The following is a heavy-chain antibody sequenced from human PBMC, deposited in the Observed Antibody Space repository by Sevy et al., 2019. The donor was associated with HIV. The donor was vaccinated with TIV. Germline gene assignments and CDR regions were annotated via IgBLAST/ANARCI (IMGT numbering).Heavy chain of an antibody. CDR3: TIDNVHCL. V-gene: IGHV3-15*01. D-gene: IGHD6-6*01. CDR2: IKSKADGGTT. CDR1: EFTFRDVW. J-gene: IGHJ4*02. Sequence: GGSLRLSCAASEFTFRDVWMSWVRQAPGKGLEWVGRIKSKADGGTTDYAAPVKGRFTISRDDPKNTLSLHMNSLQTEDTDIYYCTIDNVHCLWGQGTLVTVSS.